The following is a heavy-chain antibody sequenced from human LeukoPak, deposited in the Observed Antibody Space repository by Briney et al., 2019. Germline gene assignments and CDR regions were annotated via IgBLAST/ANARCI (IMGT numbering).Heavy chain of an antibody. CDR2: IYYSGGT. V-gene: IGHV4-31*03. CDR3: ARGGSVSSWFSDTANWFDP. CDR1: GGSISSGGYY. Sequence: QTLSLTCTVSGGSISSGGYYWSWIRQHPGKGLEWIGYIYYSGGTYYNPSLKSRVTISVDTSKNQFSLKLSSVTAADTAVYYCARGGSVSSWFSDTANWFDPWGQGTLVTVSS. J-gene: IGHJ5*02. D-gene: IGHD6-13*01.